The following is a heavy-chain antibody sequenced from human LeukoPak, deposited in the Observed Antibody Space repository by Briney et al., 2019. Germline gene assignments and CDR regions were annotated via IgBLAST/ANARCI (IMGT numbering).Heavy chain of an antibody. Sequence: PGGSLRLSCAASGFTFSSFAMHWVRQAPGKGLEYVSGISRDGRSTFYADSVKGRFTISRDNSKNTLYRQMGSLRAEDMAVYYCAIQIRGVVYWGQGTLVTVSS. CDR3: AIQIRGVVY. J-gene: IGHJ4*02. D-gene: IGHD3-10*01. V-gene: IGHV3-64*02. CDR2: ISRDGRST. CDR1: GFTFSSFA.